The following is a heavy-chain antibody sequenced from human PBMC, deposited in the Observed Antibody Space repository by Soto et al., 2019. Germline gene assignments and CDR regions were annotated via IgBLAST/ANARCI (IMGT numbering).Heavy chain of an antibody. CDR2: IYYSGST. Sequence: QVQLQESGPGLVKPSETLSLTCTVSGGSISSYYWSWIRQPPGKGLEWIGYIYYSGSTNYNPSLKSRVTISVDTSKNPFSLKLSSVTAADTAVYYCARGLQQLVNHDAFDIWGQGTMVTVSS. J-gene: IGHJ3*02. CDR1: GGSISSYY. V-gene: IGHV4-59*01. D-gene: IGHD6-13*01. CDR3: ARGLQQLVNHDAFDI.